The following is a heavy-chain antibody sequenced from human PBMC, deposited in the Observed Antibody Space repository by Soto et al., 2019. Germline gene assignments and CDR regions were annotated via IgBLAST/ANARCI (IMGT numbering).Heavy chain of an antibody. CDR1: GGSFSGYY. D-gene: IGHD6-13*01. V-gene: IGHV4-34*01. Sequence: QVQLQQWGAGLLKPSETLSLTCAVYGGSFSGYYWSWIRQPPGKGLEWIGEINHSGSTNYNPSLKSRVTISVDTSKNQFSLTLSSVTAADTAVYYCARGQGAAALDYWGQGTLVTVSS. J-gene: IGHJ4*02. CDR2: INHSGST. CDR3: ARGQGAAALDY.